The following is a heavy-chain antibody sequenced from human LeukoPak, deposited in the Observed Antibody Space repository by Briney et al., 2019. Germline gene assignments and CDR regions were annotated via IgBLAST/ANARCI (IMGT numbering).Heavy chain of an antibody. Sequence: PSETLSLTCTVSGGSISSYYWSWIRQPPGKGLEWIGYIYYSGSTNYNPSLKSRVTISVDTSKNQFSLKLSSVTAADTAVYYCARAYGTTVAYYFDYWGQGILVTVSS. D-gene: IGHD4-23*01. V-gene: IGHV4-59*08. CDR2: IYYSGST. CDR3: ARAYGTTVAYYFDY. CDR1: GGSISSYY. J-gene: IGHJ4*02.